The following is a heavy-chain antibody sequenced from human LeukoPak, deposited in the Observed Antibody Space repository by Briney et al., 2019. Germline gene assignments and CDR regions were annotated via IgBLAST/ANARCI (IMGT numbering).Heavy chain of an antibody. D-gene: IGHD2-15*01. J-gene: IGHJ5*02. CDR2: INPNSGGT. Sequence: ASVKVSCKASGYTFTGYYMHWVRQAPGQGLEWMGWINPNSGGTNYAQKFQGRVTMTRDTSISTAYMELSRLRSDDTAVYYCARGPYCSGGSCYSADDWFDPWGQGTLVTASS. V-gene: IGHV1-2*02. CDR3: ARGPYCSGGSCYSADDWFDP. CDR1: GYTFTGYY.